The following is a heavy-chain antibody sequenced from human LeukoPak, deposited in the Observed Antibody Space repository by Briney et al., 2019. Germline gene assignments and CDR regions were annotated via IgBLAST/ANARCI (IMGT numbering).Heavy chain of an antibody. Sequence: GGSLRLSCSASGFTFSSYAMHWVRQAPGKGLEYVSAISSNGGSTYYADSVKGRFTISRDNSKNTLYLQMSSLRAEDTAVYYCVNFGGKSLLWFGELSDDAFDIWGQGTMVTVSS. D-gene: IGHD3-10*01. V-gene: IGHV3-64D*06. J-gene: IGHJ3*02. CDR2: ISSNGGST. CDR1: GFTFSSYA. CDR3: VNFGGKSLLWFGELSDDAFDI.